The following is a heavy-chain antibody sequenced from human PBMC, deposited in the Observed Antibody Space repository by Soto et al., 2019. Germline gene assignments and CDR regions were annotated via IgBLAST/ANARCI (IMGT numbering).Heavy chain of an antibody. J-gene: IGHJ4*02. CDR3: ARKVGYSYGIDY. D-gene: IGHD5-18*01. CDR2: IYHSGST. CDR1: GGSISSSNC. Sequence: PSETLSLTCAVSGGSISSSNCWSWVRQPPGKGLEWIGEIYHSGSTNYNPSLKSRVTISVDKSKNQFSLKLSSVTAADTAAYYCARKVGYSYGIDYWGQGTLVTVSS. V-gene: IGHV4-4*02.